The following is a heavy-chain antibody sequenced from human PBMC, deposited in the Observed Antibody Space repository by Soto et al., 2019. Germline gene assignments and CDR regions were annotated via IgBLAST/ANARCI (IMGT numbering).Heavy chain of an antibody. Sequence: EVQLVESGGGLVKPGGSLRLSCAASGFTFNNAWMNWVRQAPGKGLEWVGRIKSKTDGGTTDYAAPVKGRFTISRDDSKNTWYLQRNSLETENPAVYYCTTLGHYYDTSPLAVWGQGTTVTVSS. D-gene: IGHD3-22*01. CDR1: GFTFNNAW. CDR3: TTLGHYYDTSPLAV. J-gene: IGHJ6*02. V-gene: IGHV3-15*07. CDR2: IKSKTDGGTT.